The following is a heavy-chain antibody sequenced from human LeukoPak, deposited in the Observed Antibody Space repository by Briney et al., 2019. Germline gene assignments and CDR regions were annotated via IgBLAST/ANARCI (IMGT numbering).Heavy chain of an antibody. D-gene: IGHD6-13*01. CDR1: GGSISSYY. J-gene: IGHJ4*02. V-gene: IGHV4-59*01. Sequence: PAETLSLTCTVSGGSISSYYWSWLRQSPGKGLEWVGYVYYSGSTNYNPSLKSRITISVDTSKNQFSLKLSSMTAADTAVYYCARHAAPGRPYFDYWGQGTLVTVSS. CDR3: ARHAAPGRPYFDY. CDR2: VYYSGST.